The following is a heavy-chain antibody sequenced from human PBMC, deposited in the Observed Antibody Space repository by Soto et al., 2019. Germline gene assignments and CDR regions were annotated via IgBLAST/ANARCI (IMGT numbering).Heavy chain of an antibody. J-gene: IGHJ6*02. D-gene: IGHD1-7*01. V-gene: IGHV1-69*12. CDR3: AGPPELTRIYYEYGMDV. CDR1: GGTFSSYA. CDR2: IIPIFGTA. Sequence: QVQLVQSGAEVKKPGSSVKVSCKASGGTFSSYAISWVRQAPGQGLEWMGGIIPIFGTANYAQKFQGRVTITADESTSTAYMELSSLRSEDTAVYYCAGPPELTRIYYEYGMDVWGQGTTVTVSS.